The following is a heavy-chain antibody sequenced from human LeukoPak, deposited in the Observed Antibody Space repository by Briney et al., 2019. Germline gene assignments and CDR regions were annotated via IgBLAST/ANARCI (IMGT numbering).Heavy chain of an antibody. J-gene: IGHJ3*02. Sequence: SETLSLTCTVSGGSISSGDCYWSWIRQPPGKGLEWIGYIYNNGRTYYNPSLKSRVTISVDTSKNQFSLKLSSVTAADTAVYYCNYYGSGSYYRGILDAFDIWGQGTMVTVSS. D-gene: IGHD3-10*01. CDR2: IYNNGRT. V-gene: IGHV4-30-4*01. CDR3: NYYGSGSYYRGILDAFDI. CDR1: GGSISSGDCY.